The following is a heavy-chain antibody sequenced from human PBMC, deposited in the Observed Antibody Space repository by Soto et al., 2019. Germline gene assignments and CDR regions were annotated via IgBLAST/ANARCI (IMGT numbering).Heavy chain of an antibody. D-gene: IGHD5-18*01. CDR1: GFTSSYF. CDR3: ARGPHGYSYGDP. J-gene: IGHJ5*02. Sequence: EVQLVESGGGLVQPGGSLRLSCAASGFTSSYFHWVRQPPGKGLVWVSRINSDGSSTSYADSVKGRFTISRDNAKNTLYLQTDSLGAEDTAVYYCARGPHGYSYGDPWGQGTLVTVSS. V-gene: IGHV3-74*01. CDR2: INSDGSST.